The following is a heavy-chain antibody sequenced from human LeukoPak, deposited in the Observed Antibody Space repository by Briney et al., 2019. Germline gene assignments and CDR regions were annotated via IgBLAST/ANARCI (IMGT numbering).Heavy chain of an antibody. CDR1: GYTFTSYD. J-gene: IGHJ5*02. CDR3: ARDIVVVPAIRSGFDP. Sequence: ASVKVSCKASGYTFTSYDINWVRQATGQGLEWMGWMNPNSGNTAYAQKFQGRVTMTRDTSISTAYMELTSLRSDDTAVYYCARDIVVVPAIRSGFDPWGQGTLVTVSS. CDR2: MNPNSGNT. D-gene: IGHD2-2*01. V-gene: IGHV1-8*01.